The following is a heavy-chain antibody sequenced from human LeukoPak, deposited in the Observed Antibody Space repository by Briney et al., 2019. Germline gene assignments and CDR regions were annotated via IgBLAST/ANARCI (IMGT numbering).Heavy chain of an antibody. D-gene: IGHD3-9*01. CDR2: IYYSGST. CDR3: ARVGRYFDWLLGAGGWFDP. J-gene: IGHJ5*02. Sequence: SETLSLTCTVSGGSISSYYWSWIRQPPGKGLEWIGYIYYSGSTNYNPSLKSRVTISVDTSKNQFSLKLSSVTAADTAVYYCARVGRYFDWLLGAGGWFDPWGQGTLVTVSS. V-gene: IGHV4-59*01. CDR1: GGSISSYY.